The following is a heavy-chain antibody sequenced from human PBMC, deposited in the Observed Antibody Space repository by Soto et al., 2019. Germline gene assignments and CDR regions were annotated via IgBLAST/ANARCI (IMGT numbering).Heavy chain of an antibody. D-gene: IGHD1-1*01. CDR1: GFPFREFG. J-gene: IGHJ4*02. V-gene: IGHV3-33*05. CDR3: ARRWNYYLDF. CDR2: ISYDGSD. Sequence: QMQLVESGGGVVQPGRWLKLSCVPSGFPFREFGMHWVRQAPGRGLEWVALISYDGSDYADSVKGRFTISRDDSRDTLFLHMDNLRPDDTGVYYCARRWNYYLDFWGQGTLVAVSS.